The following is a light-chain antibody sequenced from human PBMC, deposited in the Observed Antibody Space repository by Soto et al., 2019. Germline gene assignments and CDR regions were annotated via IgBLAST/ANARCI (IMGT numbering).Light chain of an antibody. V-gene: IGKV3-20*01. CDR2: AAS. CDR1: ESVSSSY. CDR3: HQYGSSPWT. Sequence: EMVLTQSPGTLSLSPGERATLSCRASESVSSSYLAWYQQKPGQAPRLLIYAASSRATGIPDRFSGGGSGTDFTLTISRLEPEDFAVYFCHQYGSSPWTFGQGTKVDIK. J-gene: IGKJ1*01.